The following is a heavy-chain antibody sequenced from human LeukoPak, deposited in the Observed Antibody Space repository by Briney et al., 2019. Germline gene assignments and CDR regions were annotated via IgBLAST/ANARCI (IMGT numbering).Heavy chain of an antibody. CDR2: IYYSGST. D-gene: IGHD6-13*01. CDR3: ARERIAAAGTDWFDP. CDR1: GGSISSSSYY. V-gene: IGHV4-39*07. J-gene: IGHJ5*02. Sequence: TSETLSLTCTVSGGSISSSSYYWGWIRQPPGKGLEWIGSIYYSGSTYYNPSLKSRVTISVDTSKNQFSLKLSSVTAADTAVYYCARERIAAAGTDWFDPWGQGTLVTVSS.